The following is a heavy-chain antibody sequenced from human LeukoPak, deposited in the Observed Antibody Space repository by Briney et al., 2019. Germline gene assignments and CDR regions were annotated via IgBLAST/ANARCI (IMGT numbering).Heavy chain of an antibody. J-gene: IGHJ4*02. CDR3: ARDTFHPGLIDS. CDR1: GFTFSLYA. V-gene: IGHV3-21*05. D-gene: IGHD2-21*01. Sequence: GGSLRLSCAASGFTFSLYAMNWVRQAPGKGLEWVSYINTDSSDIHYADSVKGRFTISRDNARNTLYLQLSSLRAEDSAVYYCARDTFHPGLIDSWGQGTLVTVSS. CDR2: INTDSSDI.